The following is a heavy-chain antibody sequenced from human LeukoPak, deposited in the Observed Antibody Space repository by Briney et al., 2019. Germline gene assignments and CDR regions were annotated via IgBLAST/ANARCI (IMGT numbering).Heavy chain of an antibody. CDR2: IYFSGST. Sequence: SETLSLTCTVSAGSISGYYWSWIRQPPGKGLEWIGYIYFSGSTNSNPSLKSRVTISVDTSKNQFSLKLSSVTAADTAVYYCARSKAHLSTSWYGTWFDPWGQGTLVTVSS. CDR1: AGSISGYY. V-gene: IGHV4-59*08. J-gene: IGHJ5*02. D-gene: IGHD2-2*01. CDR3: ARSKAHLSTSWYGTWFDP.